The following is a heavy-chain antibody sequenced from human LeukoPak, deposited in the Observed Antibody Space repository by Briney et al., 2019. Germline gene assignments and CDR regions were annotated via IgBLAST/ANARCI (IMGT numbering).Heavy chain of an antibody. CDR2: INTNTGNP. J-gene: IGHJ4*02. CDR3: ARPGYCSGGSCYGYFDF. D-gene: IGHD2-15*01. CDR1: GYTFTSYT. V-gene: IGHV7-4-1*02. Sequence: ASVKVSCKASGYTFTSYTMNWVRQAPGQGLEWMGWINTNTGNPTYAQGFPGRFVFSFDTSVNTAYLQISSLKAEDTAVYYCARPGYCSGGSCYGYFDFWGQGTLVTVSS.